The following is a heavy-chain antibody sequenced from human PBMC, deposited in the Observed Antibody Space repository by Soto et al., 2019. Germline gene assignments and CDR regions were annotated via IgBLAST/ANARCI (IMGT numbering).Heavy chain of an antibody. J-gene: IGHJ6*02. CDR3: ARIKWGLNFYNGMDL. Sequence: QVQLVQSGAEVKKSGASVKVSCKPSGYSFSDYFIQWVRQAPGQGLEWVAWINPKTAATNYAKKFQGRVSVTWDTSSTTAYMELTSLRPVDTAVYYCARIKWGLNFYNGMDLWGQGTTVIVSS. CDR2: INPKTAAT. V-gene: IGHV1-2*02. CDR1: GYSFSDYF. D-gene: IGHD1-26*01.